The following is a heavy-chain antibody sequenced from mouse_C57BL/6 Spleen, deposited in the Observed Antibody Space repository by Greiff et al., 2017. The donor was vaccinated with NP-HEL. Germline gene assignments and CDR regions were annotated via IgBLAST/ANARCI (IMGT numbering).Heavy chain of an antibody. J-gene: IGHJ4*01. V-gene: IGHV14-4*01. Sequence: EVQLQQSGAELVRPGASVKLSCTASGFNITDYYMHWVKQRPEQGLEWIGWIDPENGDTEYASKFQGKATITADTSSNTAYLQLSSLTSEDTAVYYCTTKGYDYAMDDWGQGTSVTVSS. D-gene: IGHD2-10*02. CDR1: GFNITDYY. CDR3: TTKGYDYAMDD. CDR2: IDPENGDT.